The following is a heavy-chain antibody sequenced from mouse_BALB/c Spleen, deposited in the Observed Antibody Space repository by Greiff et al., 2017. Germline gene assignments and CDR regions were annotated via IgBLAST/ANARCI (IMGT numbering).Heavy chain of an antibody. CDR1: GFSLTSYD. J-gene: IGHJ2*01. CDR3: ETLFYYGSSYYFDY. V-gene: IGHV2-9-2*01. CDR2: IWTGGGT. D-gene: IGHD1-1*01. Sequence: VKLVESGPGLVAPSQSLSITCTVSGFSLTSYDISWIRQPPGKGLEWLGVIWTGGGTNYNSAFMSRLSTSKDNSKSQVFLKMNSLQTDDTAIYYCETLFYYGSSYYFDYWGQGTTLTVSS.